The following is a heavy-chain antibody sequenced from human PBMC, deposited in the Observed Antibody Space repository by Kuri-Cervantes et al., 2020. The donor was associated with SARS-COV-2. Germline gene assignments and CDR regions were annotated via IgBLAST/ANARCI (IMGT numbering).Heavy chain of an antibody. Sequence: GESLKISCAASGFTFSSYAMSWVRQAPGKGLEWVSAISGSGGSTYYADSVKGRFTISRDNSKNTLYLQMNSLRAEDTAVYYCAGVSSSWYRGSWFDPWGQGTLVTVSS. CDR1: GFTFSSYA. J-gene: IGHJ5*02. D-gene: IGHD6-13*01. CDR2: ISGSGGST. V-gene: IGHV3-23*01. CDR3: AGVSSSWYRGSWFDP.